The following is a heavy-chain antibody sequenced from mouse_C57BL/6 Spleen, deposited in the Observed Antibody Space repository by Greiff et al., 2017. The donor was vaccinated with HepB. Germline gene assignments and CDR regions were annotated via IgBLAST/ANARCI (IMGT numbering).Heavy chain of an antibody. V-gene: IGHV1-80*01. CDR1: GYAFSSYW. CDR2: IYPGDGDT. J-gene: IGHJ2*01. D-gene: IGHD1-1*01. Sequence: QVQLQQSGAELVKPGASVKISCKASGYAFSSYWMNWVKQRPGKGLEWIGQIYPGDGDTNYNGKFKGKATLTADKSSSTAYMQLSSLTSEDSAVYFCARSGSSPHYFDYWGQGTTLTVSS. CDR3: ARSGSSPHYFDY.